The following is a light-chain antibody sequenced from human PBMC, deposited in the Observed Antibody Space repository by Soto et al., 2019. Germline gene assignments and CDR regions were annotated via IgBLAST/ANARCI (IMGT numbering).Light chain of an antibody. Sequence: DIQMTQSPSSLSASVGGRVTITCRASQSISSYLNWYQQKPGKAPKLLIYAASSLQSGVPSRFSGSGSGTDFTLTSSSLQAEDVAVYYCQQYYSIPLTFGGGTKVDIK. CDR2: AAS. CDR1: QSISSY. CDR3: QQYYSIPLT. J-gene: IGKJ4*01. V-gene: IGKV1-39*01.